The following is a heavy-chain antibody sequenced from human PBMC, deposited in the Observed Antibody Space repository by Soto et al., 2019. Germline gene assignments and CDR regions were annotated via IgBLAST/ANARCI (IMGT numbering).Heavy chain of an antibody. J-gene: IGHJ6*02. CDR1: GYTFTTYD. CDR3: ARISTIATQVHVRYYYGMDV. D-gene: IGHD1-26*01. CDR2: INPNSGNT. V-gene: IGHV1-18*04. Sequence: ASVKVSCKASGYTFTTYDIRWVRQAPGQGLEWMGIINPNSGNTRYAQKLQGRVTMTTDTSTSTVYMELRSLRSDDTAVYYCARISTIATQVHVRYYYGMDVWGQGTTVTVSS.